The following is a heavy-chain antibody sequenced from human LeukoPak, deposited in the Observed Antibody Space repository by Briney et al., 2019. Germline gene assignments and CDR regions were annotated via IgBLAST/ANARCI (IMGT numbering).Heavy chain of an antibody. J-gene: IGHJ4*02. CDR1: GYTFTSYG. Sequence: ASVKVSCKASGYTFTSYGISWVRQTPGQGLEWMGWISAYNGNTNYAQKLQGRVTMTTDTSTSTAYMELRSLRSDDTAVYYCARRKEQQLADYWGQQTLVTVSS. CDR2: ISAYNGNT. D-gene: IGHD6-13*01. V-gene: IGHV1-18*01. CDR3: ARRKEQQLADY.